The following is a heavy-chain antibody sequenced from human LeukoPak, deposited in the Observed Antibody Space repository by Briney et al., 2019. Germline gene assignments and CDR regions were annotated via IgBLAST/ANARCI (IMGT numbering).Heavy chain of an antibody. CDR2: IYYSGST. Sequence: SDTLSLTCTVSGGSLSSYYWIWIRQPPGKGLEWIGFIYYSGSTNYNPSLKSRVTISVDTSKNQFSLKLSSVTAADTAVYYCASSYSTDYYYYYMDVWGKGATVTVSS. CDR1: GGSLSSYY. CDR3: ASSYSTDYYYYYMDV. V-gene: IGHV4-59*07. J-gene: IGHJ6*03. D-gene: IGHD1-26*01.